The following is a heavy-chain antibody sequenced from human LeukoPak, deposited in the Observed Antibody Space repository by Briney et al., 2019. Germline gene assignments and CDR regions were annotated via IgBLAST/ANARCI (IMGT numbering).Heavy chain of an antibody. D-gene: IGHD2-2*01. V-gene: IGHV4-38-2*02. CDR3: AIRDWSSGDENYYFDY. Sequence: PSETLSLTCTVSGYSISSGYYWGWIRQPPGKGLEWIGSIYHSGSTYYNPSLKSRVTISVDTSKNQFSLKLSSVTAADTAVYYCAIRDWSSGDENYYFDYWGQGTLVTVSS. CDR2: IYHSGST. CDR1: GYSISSGYY. J-gene: IGHJ4*02.